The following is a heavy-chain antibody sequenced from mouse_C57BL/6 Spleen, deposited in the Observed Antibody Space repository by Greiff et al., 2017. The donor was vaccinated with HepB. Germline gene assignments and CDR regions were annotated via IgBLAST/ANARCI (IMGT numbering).Heavy chain of an antibody. CDR1: GYTFTSYW. Sequence: QVQLQQPGAELVKPGASVKLSCKASGYTFTSYWMQWVKQRPGQGLEWIGEIDPSDSYTNYNQKFKGKATLTVDTSSSTAYMQLSSLTSEDSAVYYCARGGWDGGSWGQGTTLTVSS. CDR3: ARGGWDGGS. CDR2: IDPSDSYT. J-gene: IGHJ2*01. D-gene: IGHD4-1*01. V-gene: IGHV1-50*01.